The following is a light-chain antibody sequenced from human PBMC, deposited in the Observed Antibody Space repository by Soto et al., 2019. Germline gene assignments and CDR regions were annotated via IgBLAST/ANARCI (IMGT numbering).Light chain of an antibody. V-gene: IGKV1-27*01. Sequence: DIQMTQSPSSLSASVGDRVTITCRSSQGISNSLAWYQQRQGKVPKLLIYAESTLQSGVPSRFSGSGSGTDFTLTISSLQPEDVATYYCQKYNSAHLPFAGGTKVDI. J-gene: IGKJ4*01. CDR2: AES. CDR1: QGISNS. CDR3: QKYNSAHLP.